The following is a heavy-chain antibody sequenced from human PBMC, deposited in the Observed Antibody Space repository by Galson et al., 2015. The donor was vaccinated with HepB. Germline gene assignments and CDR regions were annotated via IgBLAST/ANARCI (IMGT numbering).Heavy chain of an antibody. J-gene: IGHJ6*02. Sequence: SVKVSCKASGGTFSSYAISWVRQAPGQGLEWMGGIIPIFGTANYAQKFQGRVTITADESTSTAYMELSSLRSEDTAVYYCAWGVGEKDTGYYYYGMDVWGQGTTVTVSS. CDR2: IIPIFGTA. CDR3: AWGVGEKDTGYYYYGMDV. V-gene: IGHV1-69*13. D-gene: IGHD1-26*01. CDR1: GGTFSSYA.